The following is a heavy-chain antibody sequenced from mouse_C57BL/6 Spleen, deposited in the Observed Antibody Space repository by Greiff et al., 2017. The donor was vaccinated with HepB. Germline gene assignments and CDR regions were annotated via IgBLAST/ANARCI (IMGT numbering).Heavy chain of an antibody. D-gene: IGHD1-1*01. V-gene: IGHV1-52*01. CDR3: ARSDYYGSSSPFAY. Sequence: QQPGAELVRPGSSVKLSCKASGYTFTSYWMHWVKQRPIQGLEWIGNIDPSDSETHYNQKFKDKATLTVDKSSSTAYMQLSSLTSEDSAVYYCARSDYYGSSSPFAYWGQGTLVTVSA. CDR1: GYTFTSYW. CDR2: IDPSDSET. J-gene: IGHJ3*01.